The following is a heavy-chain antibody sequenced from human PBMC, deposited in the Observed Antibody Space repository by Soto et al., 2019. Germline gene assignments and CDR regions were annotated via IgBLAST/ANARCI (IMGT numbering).Heavy chain of an antibody. CDR1: GFPFDDYA. CDR2: ISWNSGSI. Sequence: EVQLVESGGGLVQPGRSLRLSCAASGFPFDDYAMHWVRQAPGKGLEWVSGISWNSGSIGYADSVKGRFTISRDNAKNSLYLQMNSLRAEDTALYYCAKDGSTVTRLDYWGQGTLVTVSS. J-gene: IGHJ4*02. D-gene: IGHD4-17*01. V-gene: IGHV3-9*01. CDR3: AKDGSTVTRLDY.